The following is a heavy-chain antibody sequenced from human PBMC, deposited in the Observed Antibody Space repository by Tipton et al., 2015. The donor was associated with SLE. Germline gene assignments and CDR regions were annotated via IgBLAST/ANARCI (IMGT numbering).Heavy chain of an antibody. CDR2: IRSKANSYAT. D-gene: IGHD1-26*01. Sequence: GSLRLSCAASGFTFSGSAMHWVRQASGKGLEWVGRIRSKANSYATAYAASVKGRFTISRDDSKDTAYLQMNSLKTEDTAVYYCTRLGKGPWVYWYFDLWGRGTLVTVSS. V-gene: IGHV3-73*01. CDR1: GFTFSGSA. J-gene: IGHJ2*01. CDR3: TRLGKGPWVYWYFDL.